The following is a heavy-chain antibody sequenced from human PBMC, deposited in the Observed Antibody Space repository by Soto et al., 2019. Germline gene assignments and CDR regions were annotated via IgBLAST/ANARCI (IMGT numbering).Heavy chain of an antibody. CDR3: AKDRGIIVKAGDAFDV. CDR2: ISGSGHAT. J-gene: IGHJ3*01. CDR1: GFMFDNYA. V-gene: IGHV3-23*01. Sequence: EVRLLESGGGSVPPGASARLSCLTSGFMFDNYAMSWVRQSPARGLEWVAAISGSGHATYYTQSVRGRFTISRDKSKKTVFLQMNNLRTEDTAIYYCAKDRGIIVKAGDAFDVWGQGTKVTVSS. D-gene: IGHD3-16*02.